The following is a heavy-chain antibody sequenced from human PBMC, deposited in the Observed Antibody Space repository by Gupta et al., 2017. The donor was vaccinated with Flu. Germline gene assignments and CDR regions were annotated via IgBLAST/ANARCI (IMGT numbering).Heavy chain of an antibody. CDR1: GFTCSSPS. J-gene: IGHJ6*02. CDR3: ARGVLRYYDWLTPNYYSGMDV. CDR2: ISIDGRST. Sequence: EVQLVESGGGLVQPGGSLRLSRAASGFTCSSPSLHWVRQATGKGLVWVSRISIDGRSTIYADSVEARITVSRDNAKNTLYLQTNSLRAEDTAVYFCARGVLRYYDWLTPNYYSGMDVWGQGTTVTVSS. D-gene: IGHD3-9*01. V-gene: IGHV3-74*01.